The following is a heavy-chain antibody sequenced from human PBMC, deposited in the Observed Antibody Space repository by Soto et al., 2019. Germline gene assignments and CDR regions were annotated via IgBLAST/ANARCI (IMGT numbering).Heavy chain of an antibody. D-gene: IGHD3-22*01. CDR2: INPKTAAT. CDR3: ARVRVYYDSSGYSINYYYGMDV. Sequence: GASVKVSCKASGYTFSDHSIHRLRQAPAQGSEWVAWINPKTAATNYAKKFQDRVTVTSDTSISTAYMELSRLRSDDTAVYYCARVRVYYDSSGYSINYYYGMDVWGQGTTVTVSS. CDR1: GYTFSDHS. J-gene: IGHJ6*02. V-gene: IGHV1-2*02.